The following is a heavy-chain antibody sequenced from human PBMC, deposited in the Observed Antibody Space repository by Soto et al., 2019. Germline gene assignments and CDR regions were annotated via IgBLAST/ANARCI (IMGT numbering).Heavy chain of an antibody. Sequence: QVQLVQSGAEVKKPGASVKVSCKASGYTFTSYSISWVRQAPGQGLEWMGWISAYNGNTYHARKLQXXVTMTTDTSTSTAYMELRSLRSDDTAVYYCARDVGYGLIDYWGQGTRVTVSS. CDR3: ARDVGYGLIDY. J-gene: IGHJ4*02. CDR2: ISAYNGNT. D-gene: IGHD5-18*01. CDR1: GYTFTSYS. V-gene: IGHV1-18*01.